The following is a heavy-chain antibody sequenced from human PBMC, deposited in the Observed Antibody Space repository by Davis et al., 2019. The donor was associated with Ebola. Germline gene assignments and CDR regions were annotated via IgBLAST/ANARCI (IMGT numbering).Heavy chain of an antibody. CDR3: ARVATDWFDP. Sequence: GESLKISCAASGFTFSSYWMHWVRQAPGTGLVWVSNINGDGTITNYADSVKGRFTISRDNVKNTLYLQMNSLRVEDAGLYFCARVATDWFDPWGQGTLVTVSS. CDR2: INGDGTIT. J-gene: IGHJ5*02. CDR1: GFTFSSYW. V-gene: IGHV3-74*01.